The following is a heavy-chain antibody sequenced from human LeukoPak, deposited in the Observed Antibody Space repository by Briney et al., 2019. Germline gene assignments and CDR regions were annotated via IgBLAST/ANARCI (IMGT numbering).Heavy chain of an antibody. CDR1: GGSISSDTYY. CDR3: ARAPHFFDTSGSRYYFDY. CDR2: IDYSGST. Sequence: PSETLSLTCTVSGGSISSDTYYWGWIRQPPGKGLEWIGSIDYSGSTYYSPSLMSRVTISVDTSKNQFSLILRSVTAADTAVYYCARAPHFFDTSGSRYYFDYWGQGALVTVSS. J-gene: IGHJ4*02. V-gene: IGHV4-39*07. D-gene: IGHD3-22*01.